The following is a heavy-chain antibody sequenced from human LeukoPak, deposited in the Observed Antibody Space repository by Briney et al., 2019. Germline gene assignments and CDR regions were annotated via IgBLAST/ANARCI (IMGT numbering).Heavy chain of an antibody. J-gene: IGHJ4*02. CDR1: VDSISSSNW. CDR2: IYHSGST. CDR3: ARVLATQLYYFDY. Sequence: SETLSLTWAVSVDSISSSNWWSWVSQPPGKGLEWIGEIYHSGSTNYNPSLKSRVTISVDKSKNQFSLKLSCVTAADTAVYYCARVLATQLYYFDYWGQGTLVTVSS. D-gene: IGHD3-3*02. V-gene: IGHV4-4*02.